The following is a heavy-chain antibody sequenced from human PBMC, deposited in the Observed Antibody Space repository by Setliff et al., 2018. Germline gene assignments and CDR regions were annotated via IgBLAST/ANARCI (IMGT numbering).Heavy chain of an antibody. D-gene: IGHD4-17*01. V-gene: IGHV4-61*02. CDR1: GGSIGRGSRY. J-gene: IGHJ4*02. CDR2: IFPSGST. Sequence: SETLSLTCTVSGGSIGRGSRYWSWIRQPAGKGLEWIGRIFPSGSTNYNPSLKSRVTISVDTSKNQFSLKLSSVTAADTAVYYCASLRAPPGDYGDYVDSCGQGTLVTVAS. CDR3: ASLRAPPGDYGDYVDS.